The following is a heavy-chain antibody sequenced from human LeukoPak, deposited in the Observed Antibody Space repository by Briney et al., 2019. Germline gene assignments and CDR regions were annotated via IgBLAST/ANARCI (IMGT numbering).Heavy chain of an antibody. V-gene: IGHV1-24*01. J-gene: IGHJ3*02. CDR3: ARDQGWAAAAGDHDAFDI. Sequence: ASVKVSCKVSGYTLTELSMHWVRQAPGKGLEGRGGFDPEDGETIYAQKFQGRVTMTTDTSTSTAYMELRSLRSDDTAVYYCARDQGWAAAAGDHDAFDIWGQGTMVTVSS. CDR1: GYTLTELS. CDR2: FDPEDGET. D-gene: IGHD6-13*01.